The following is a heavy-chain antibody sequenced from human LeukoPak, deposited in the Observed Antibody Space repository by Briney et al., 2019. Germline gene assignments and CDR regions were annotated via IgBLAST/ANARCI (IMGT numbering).Heavy chain of an antibody. CDR3: ARVRQLLWFGELLADAFDI. D-gene: IGHD3-10*01. J-gene: IGHJ3*02. CDR1: GFTFSSYW. V-gene: IGHV3-7*01. CDR2: VKQDGSEK. Sequence: PGGSLRHSCAASGFTFSSYWMSWVRQAPGKGLEWVANVKQDGSEKYYVDSVKGRFTISRDNAKSSLYLQMNSLRAEDTAVYYCARVRQLLWFGELLADAFDIWGQGTMVTVSS.